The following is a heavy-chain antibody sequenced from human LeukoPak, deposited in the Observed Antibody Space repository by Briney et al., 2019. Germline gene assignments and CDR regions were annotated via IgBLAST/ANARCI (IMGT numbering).Heavy chain of an antibody. CDR1: GYTLTSYD. D-gene: IGHD3-10*01. V-gene: IGHV1-8*01. CDR3: ARGRYYGSGSYYNEVGDWFDP. J-gene: IGHJ5*02. Sequence: ASVKVSCKASGYTLTSYDINWVRQATGQGLEWMGWMNHNSGNTGYAQKFQGRVTMTRNTSISTAYMELSSLRSEDTAVYYCARGRYYGSGSYYNEVGDWFDPWGQGTPVTVSS. CDR2: MNHNSGNT.